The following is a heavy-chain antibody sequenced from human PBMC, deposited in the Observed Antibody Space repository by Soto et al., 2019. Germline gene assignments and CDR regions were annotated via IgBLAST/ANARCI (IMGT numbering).Heavy chain of an antibody. J-gene: IGHJ4*02. D-gene: IGHD2-2*01. CDR3: ARQYCSRTNCYDHFDY. CDR2: INPNSGGT. CDR1: GYTFTGYY. V-gene: IGHV1-2*04. Sequence: ASVKVSCKASGYTFTGYYMHWVRQAPGQGLEWMGWINPNSGGTNYAQKFQGWVTMTRDTSISTAYMELSRLRSDDTAVFYCARQYCSRTNCYDHFDYWGQGTLVTVSS.